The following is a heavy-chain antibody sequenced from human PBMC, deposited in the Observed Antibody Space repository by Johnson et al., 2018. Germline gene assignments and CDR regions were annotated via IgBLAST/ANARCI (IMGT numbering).Heavy chain of an antibody. CDR1: GFTFSDHG. D-gene: IGHD6-6*01. Sequence: VQLVESGGGVVQPGTSLRLSCIASGFTFSDHGFFWVRQAPGQGLVGVAVIWYAGSKNYYADSVEVRFSGSREDSKNTLYLQMSSLRDEDTAVYYCARDAARARLDGGGQGATVTVSS. CDR3: ARDAARARLDG. CDR2: IWYAGSKN. J-gene: IGHJ6*02. V-gene: IGHV3-33*01.